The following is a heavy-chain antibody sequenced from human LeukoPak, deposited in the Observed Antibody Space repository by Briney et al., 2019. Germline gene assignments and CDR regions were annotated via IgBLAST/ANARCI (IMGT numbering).Heavy chain of an antibody. CDR1: GFTFSSYS. J-gene: IGHJ4*02. Sequence: GGSLRLSCAASGFTFSSYSMNWIRQAPGKGLEWVSSISSSTSYIYYADSVKGRFTISKDNAKNSLYLQMNSLGAEDTAMYYCARAGGSTVSHSDYWGQGTLVTVSS. CDR3: ARAGGSTVSHSDY. CDR2: ISSSTSYI. D-gene: IGHD4-17*01. V-gene: IGHV3-21*01.